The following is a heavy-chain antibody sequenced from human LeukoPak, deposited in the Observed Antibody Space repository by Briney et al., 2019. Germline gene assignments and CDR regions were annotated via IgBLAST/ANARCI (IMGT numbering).Heavy chain of an antibody. Sequence: PSETLSLTCTVSGGSISSGSYYWSWIRQPAGKGLVWIGRIYTSGSTNYNPSLKSRVTISVDTSKNQFSLKLSSVTAADTAVYYCARDGYDSRVGLDYWGQGTLVTVSS. CDR1: GGSISSGSYY. CDR3: ARDGYDSRVGLDY. V-gene: IGHV4-61*02. D-gene: IGHD3-22*01. CDR2: IYTSGST. J-gene: IGHJ4*02.